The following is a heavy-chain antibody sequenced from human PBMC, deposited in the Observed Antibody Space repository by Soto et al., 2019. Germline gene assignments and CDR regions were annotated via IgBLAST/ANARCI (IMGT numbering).Heavy chain of an antibody. D-gene: IGHD2-2*01. CDR3: ARGGGSTKVDY. CDR2: TSKSGST. Sequence: QVQLQESGPGLVKPSQTLSLTCTVSGGSITSSGYYWSWIRQHPGEGLEWIGFTSKSGSTSYNPSRKSRVTISVDTSSNQFSLNLKSVTAADTAVYYCARGGGSTKVDYWGQGTLVTVSP. CDR1: GGSITSSGYY. V-gene: IGHV4-31*03. J-gene: IGHJ4*02.